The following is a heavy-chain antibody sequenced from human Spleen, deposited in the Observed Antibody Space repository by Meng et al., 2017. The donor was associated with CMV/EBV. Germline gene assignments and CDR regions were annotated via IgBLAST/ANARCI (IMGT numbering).Heavy chain of an antibody. D-gene: IGHD2-15*01. CDR3: ARAAERNCSGGSCYERTYYYYGMDV. J-gene: IGHJ6*02. CDR2: ISGYNGNT. Sequence: ASVKVSCKASRDTFSSYAISWVRQAPGQGLEWMGWISGYNGNTNYAQKLQGRVTMTTDTSTSTAYMELRSLRSDDTAVYYCARAAERNCSGGSCYERTYYYYGMDVWGQGTTVTVSS. V-gene: IGHV1-18*01. CDR1: RDTFSSYA.